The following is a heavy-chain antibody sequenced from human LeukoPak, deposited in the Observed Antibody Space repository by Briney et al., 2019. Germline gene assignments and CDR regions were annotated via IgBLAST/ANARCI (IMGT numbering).Heavy chain of an antibody. V-gene: IGHV3-33*01. Sequence: GSLRLSCAASGFTFSSYGMHWVRQAPGKGLEWVAVIWYDGSNKYYADSVKGRFTISRDNSKNTLYLQMNSLRAEDTAVYYCARDGNYGDPQNTPHYYYYGMDVWGQGTTVTVSS. CDR1: GFTFSSYG. CDR3: ARDGNYGDPQNTPHYYYYGMDV. D-gene: IGHD4-17*01. J-gene: IGHJ6*02. CDR2: IWYDGSNK.